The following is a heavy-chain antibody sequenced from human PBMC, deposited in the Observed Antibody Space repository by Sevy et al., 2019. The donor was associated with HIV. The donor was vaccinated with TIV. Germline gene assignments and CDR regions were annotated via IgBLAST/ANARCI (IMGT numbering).Heavy chain of an antibody. Sequence: GGSLRLSCAASGFTFSDYYMNWVRQAPGKGLEWVSSISSRSSYINYADSVRGRFTISRDNAKNSLYLQMNSLRVDDAAVYFCARDGGCSSTSCLLYFDSWGQGALVTVSS. CDR1: GFTFSDYY. CDR3: ARDGGCSSTSCLLYFDS. J-gene: IGHJ4*02. D-gene: IGHD2-2*01. V-gene: IGHV3-21*01. CDR2: ISSRSSYI.